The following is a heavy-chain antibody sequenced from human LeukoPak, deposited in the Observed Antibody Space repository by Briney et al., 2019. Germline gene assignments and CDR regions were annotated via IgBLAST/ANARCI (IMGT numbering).Heavy chain of an antibody. D-gene: IGHD4-17*01. J-gene: IGHJ4*02. Sequence: PGGSLRLSCAASGFTFSSYAMSWVRQAPGKGLEWVSSIRGSDGSTYYADSVKGQFAISRDNSKNTLYLQMNSLRAEDTAVYYCAKDVYGDYGGLDYWGQGTLVTVSS. CDR3: AKDVYGDYGGLDY. V-gene: IGHV3-23*01. CDR2: IRGSDGST. CDR1: GFTFSSYA.